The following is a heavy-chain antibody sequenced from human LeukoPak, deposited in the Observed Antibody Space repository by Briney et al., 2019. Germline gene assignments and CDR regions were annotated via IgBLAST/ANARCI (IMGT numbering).Heavy chain of an antibody. CDR2: ISGSGGDT. Sequence: PGGSLRLSCAAPGFTFSSYAMSWVRQAPGKGLEWVSAISGSGGDTYYADSVKGRFSISRDNSKNTLYLQMNSLRAEDTAVYSCARGGIAVGFNWFDPWGQGTLVTVSS. CDR1: GFTFSSYA. D-gene: IGHD6-19*01. J-gene: IGHJ5*02. V-gene: IGHV3-23*01. CDR3: ARGGIAVGFNWFDP.